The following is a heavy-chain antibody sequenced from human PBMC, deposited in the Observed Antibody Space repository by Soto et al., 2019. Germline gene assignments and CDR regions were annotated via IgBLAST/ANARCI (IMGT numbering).Heavy chain of an antibody. CDR1: GFTFSSYS. Sequence: GSLRLSCAASGFTFSSYSMNWVRQAPGKGLEWVSYISSNSSTIYYADSVKGRFTISRDNAKNSLYLQMNSLRDEDTAVYYCARDPPSYGGKNPTVDYWGQGTLVTVSS. CDR2: ISSNSSTI. D-gene: IGHD4-17*01. CDR3: ARDPPSYGGKNPTVDY. J-gene: IGHJ4*02. V-gene: IGHV3-48*02.